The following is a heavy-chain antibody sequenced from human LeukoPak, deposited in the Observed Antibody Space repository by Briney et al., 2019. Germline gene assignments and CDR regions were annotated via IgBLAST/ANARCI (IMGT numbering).Heavy chain of an antibody. Sequence: GGSLRLSCAASGFTFADYAIHWVRQAPGKGLEWVSGISWNSGTIGYADSVKGRFTISRDNAKNSLYLQMNSLSAEDTAVYYCVTDYLGYWGQGTLVTVSS. V-gene: IGHV3-9*01. CDR3: VTDYLGY. CDR1: GFTFADYA. D-gene: IGHD3-10*01. CDR2: ISWNSGTI. J-gene: IGHJ4*02.